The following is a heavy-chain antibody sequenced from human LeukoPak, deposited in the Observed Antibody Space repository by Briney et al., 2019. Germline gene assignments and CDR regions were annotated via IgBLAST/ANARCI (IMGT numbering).Heavy chain of an antibody. CDR2: INPNTGDT. CDR3: ARDGYSGYQFGGWFDP. J-gene: IGHJ5*02. Sequence: EASVKFSCKASAYRFIGSYLHWVRQAPGQGLEWMGWINPNTGDTGYAEKFQGRVTMTRDTSTSTVYMELSSLRSEDTTVYYCARDGYSGYQFGGWFDPWGQGTLVTVSS. D-gene: IGHD5-12*01. CDR1: AYRFIGSY. V-gene: IGHV1-2*02.